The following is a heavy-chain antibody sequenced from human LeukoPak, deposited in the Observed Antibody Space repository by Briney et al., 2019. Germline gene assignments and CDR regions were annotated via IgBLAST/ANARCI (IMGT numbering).Heavy chain of an antibody. CDR3: ARDSIAAAGFYFDY. V-gene: IGHV4-4*07. J-gene: IGHJ4*02. CDR1: GGSISSYY. Sequence: SETLSLTCTVSGGSISSYYWSWIRQPAGKGLEWIGRIYTSGSTNYNPSLKSRVTMSVDTSKNQFSLKLSSVTAADTAVYYCARDSIAAAGFYFDYWGQGTLVTVSS. D-gene: IGHD6-13*01. CDR2: IYTSGST.